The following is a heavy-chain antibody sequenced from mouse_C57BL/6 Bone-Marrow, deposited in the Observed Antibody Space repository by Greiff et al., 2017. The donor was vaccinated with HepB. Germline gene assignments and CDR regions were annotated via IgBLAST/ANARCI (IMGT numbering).Heavy chain of an antibody. V-gene: IGHV1-63*01. CDR2: IYPGGGYT. CDR3: ARSDWDGGFAY. D-gene: IGHD4-1*01. Sequence: VQRVESGAELVRPGTSVKMSCKASGYTFTNYWIGWAKQRPGHGLEWIGDIYPGGGYTNYNEKFKGKATLTADKSSSTAYMQFSSLTSEDSAIYYCARSDWDGGFAYWGQGTLVTVSA. J-gene: IGHJ3*01. CDR1: GYTFTNYW.